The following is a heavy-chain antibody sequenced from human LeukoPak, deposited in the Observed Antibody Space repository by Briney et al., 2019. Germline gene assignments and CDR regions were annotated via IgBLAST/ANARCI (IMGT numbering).Heavy chain of an antibody. V-gene: IGHV4-59*01. CDR2: IYYSGST. CDR1: GGSISSYY. CDR3: ARANDSRVYYSSIPKPRRGHWFDP. D-gene: IGHD3-22*01. J-gene: IGHJ5*02. Sequence: SETLSLTCTVSGGSISSYYWSWIRQPPGKGLEWIGYIYYSGSTNYNPSLKSRVTISVDTSKNQFSLKLSSVTAADTAVYYCARANDSRVYYSSIPKPRRGHWFDPGGQGTLVPVSS.